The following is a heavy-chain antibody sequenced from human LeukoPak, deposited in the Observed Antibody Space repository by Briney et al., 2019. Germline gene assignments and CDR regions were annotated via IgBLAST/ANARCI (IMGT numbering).Heavy chain of an antibody. D-gene: IGHD6-13*01. CDR2: IIPIFGTA. CDR3: ASGIVAAAGYFDY. Sequence: SVKVSCKASGGTFSSYAISWVRQAPGQGLEWMGGIIPIFGTANYAQKFQGRVTITADESTSTAYMELSSLRSEDTAVYYCASGIVAAAGYFDYWGQGTLVTVSS. CDR1: GGTFSSYA. J-gene: IGHJ4*02. V-gene: IGHV1-69*13.